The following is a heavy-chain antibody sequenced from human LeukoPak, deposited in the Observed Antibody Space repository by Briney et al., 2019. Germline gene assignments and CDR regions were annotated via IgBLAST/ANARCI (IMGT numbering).Heavy chain of an antibody. J-gene: IGHJ4*02. CDR3: ARGQLADSY. Sequence: GGSLRLSCVASGFTFTTHWMSWIRQTPGKGLEWVAKIKPDGSEKSYVDSVKGRFTISRDNAKNSVFLQMDSLRVEDTALYYCARGQLADSYWGQGALVTVSS. CDR2: IKPDGSEK. CDR1: GFTFTTHW. D-gene: IGHD3-22*01. V-gene: IGHV3-7*01.